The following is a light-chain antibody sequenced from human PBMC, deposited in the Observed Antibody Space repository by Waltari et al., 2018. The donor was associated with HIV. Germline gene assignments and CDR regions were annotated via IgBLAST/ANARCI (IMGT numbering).Light chain of an antibody. CDR1: QSVSSN. J-gene: IGKJ1*01. CDR2: GAS. CDR3: QQYHNWPLWT. V-gene: IGKV3-15*01. Sequence: EIVMTQSPATLSVSPGERATLSCRASQSVSSNLAWYQQKPGQAPRLLIYGASTRATGIPARFSGSGSGTEFTLTISSLQSEDFAVYYCQQYHNWPLWTFGQGTKVE.